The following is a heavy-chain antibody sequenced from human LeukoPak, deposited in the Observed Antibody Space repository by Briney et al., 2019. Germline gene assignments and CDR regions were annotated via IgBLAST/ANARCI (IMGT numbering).Heavy chain of an antibody. V-gene: IGHV3-30*02. Sequence: SGGSLRLSCEASGFIFSGYGMHWVRQAPGKGLEWLAFIRYDGSVKNYIDSVKGRFTISRDNSKNTLYLQMNSLRPEDTAIYYCSGHGPGVAADRDYWGQGTLVTVPS. CDR1: GFIFSGYG. J-gene: IGHJ4*02. D-gene: IGHD6-13*01. CDR3: SGHGPGVAADRDY. CDR2: IRYDGSVK.